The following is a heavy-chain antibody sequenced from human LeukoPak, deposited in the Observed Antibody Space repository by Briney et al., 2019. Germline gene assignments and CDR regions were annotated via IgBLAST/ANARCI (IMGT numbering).Heavy chain of an antibody. CDR1: GGSVSSGDYY. CDR2: IYYSGST. D-gene: IGHD4-17*01. CDR3: ARVGTVSLYYFDY. Sequence: SETLSLTCTVSGGSVSSGDYYWSWIRQPPGKGLEWIGYIYYSGSTYYNPSLKSRVTISVDKSKNQFSLKLSSVTAADTAVYYCARVGTVSLYYFDYWGQGTLVTVSS. V-gene: IGHV4-30-4*01. J-gene: IGHJ4*02.